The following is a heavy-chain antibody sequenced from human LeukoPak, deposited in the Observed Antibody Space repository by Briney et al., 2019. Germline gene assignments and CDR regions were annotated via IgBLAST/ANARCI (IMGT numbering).Heavy chain of an antibody. CDR3: AKTVSGSHSYQGGDY. J-gene: IGHJ4*02. V-gene: IGHV3-23*01. CDR2: ISGSGGNT. D-gene: IGHD3-16*02. CDR1: GFTFSSYA. Sequence: PGGSLRLSCAASGFTFSSYAMSWVRQAPGKGLEWVSAISGSGGNTYYADSVKGRFTKSRDNSKNTLYLQMNSLRAEDTAVYFCAKTVSGSHSYQGGDYWGQGTLVTVST.